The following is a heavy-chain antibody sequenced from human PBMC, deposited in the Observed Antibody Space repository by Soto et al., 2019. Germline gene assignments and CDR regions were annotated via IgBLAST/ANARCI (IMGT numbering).Heavy chain of an antibody. D-gene: IGHD2-2*02. CDR2: MNPNSGNT. CDR1: GYTFTSYD. J-gene: IGHJ6*03. CDR3: AMAKRGYCSSTSCHKAAAGYYYYMDV. Sequence: ASVKVSCKASGYTFTSYDINWVRQATGQGLEWMGWMNPNSGNTGYAQKFQGRVTMTRNTSISTAYMELSSLRSEDTAVYYCAMAKRGYCSSTSCHKAAAGYYYYMDVWGKGTTVTVSS. V-gene: IGHV1-8*01.